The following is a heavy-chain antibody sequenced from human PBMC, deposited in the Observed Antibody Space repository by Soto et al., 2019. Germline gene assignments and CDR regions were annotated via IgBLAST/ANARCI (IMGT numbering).Heavy chain of an antibody. D-gene: IGHD3-10*01. CDR3: VGGQYYFDY. CDR1: GFPFTSYG. CDR2: ISYDGSDK. Sequence: QVQLVESGGGVVQPGRSLRLSCAASGFPFTSYGMHWVREGPDKGLEWVAIISYDGSDKYYADSVKGRFTISIDNSKNTLYLQMNSMRPEDTALYYCVGGQYYFDYRGQGTLVIFSS. J-gene: IGHJ4*02. V-gene: IGHV3-30*03.